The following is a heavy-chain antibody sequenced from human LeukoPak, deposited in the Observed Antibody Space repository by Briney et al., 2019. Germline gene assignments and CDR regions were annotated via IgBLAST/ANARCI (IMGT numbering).Heavy chain of an antibody. V-gene: IGHV3-9*01. CDR1: GFTFDDYA. D-gene: IGHD2-21*02. J-gene: IGHJ4*02. CDR3: ARGQREAYCGGDCYFSGIPFDY. Sequence: GGSLRLSCAASGFTFDDYAMHWVRQAPGKGLEWVSGISWNSGSIGYADSVKGRFTISRDNSKNTLYLQMNSLRAEDTAVYYCARGQREAYCGGDCYFSGIPFDYWGQGTLVTVSS. CDR2: ISWNSGSI.